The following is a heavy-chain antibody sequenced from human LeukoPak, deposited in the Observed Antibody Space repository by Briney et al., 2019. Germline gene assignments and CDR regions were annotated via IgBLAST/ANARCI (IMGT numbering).Heavy chain of an antibody. CDR3: AKGGYSSSAPIDY. CDR2: IRYDGSNK. V-gene: IGHV3-30*02. Sequence: GGSLRLSCAASGFTFSSYGMHWVRQAPGKGLEWVAFIRYDGSNKYYADSVKGRFTISRDNSKSTLYLQMNSLRAEDTAVYYCAKGGYSSSAPIDYWGQGTLVTVSS. J-gene: IGHJ4*02. D-gene: IGHD6-6*01. CDR1: GFTFSSYG.